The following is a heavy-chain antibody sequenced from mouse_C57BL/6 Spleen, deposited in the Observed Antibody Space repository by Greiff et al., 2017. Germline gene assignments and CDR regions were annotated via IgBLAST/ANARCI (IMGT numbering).Heavy chain of an antibody. CDR2: ITPSNGGP. Sequence: QVQLQQPGTELVKPGASVKLSCKASVYTFTSSWMHWVKQRPGQGLGGIGNITPSNGGPNYNEKFKSKATLTVDKSSSTDYMQLSSLTSEDSAVYYCARRGGGSLYAMDYWGQGTSVTVSS. CDR3: ARRGGGSLYAMDY. D-gene: IGHD1-1*01. CDR1: VYTFTSSW. J-gene: IGHJ4*01. V-gene: IGHV1-53*01.